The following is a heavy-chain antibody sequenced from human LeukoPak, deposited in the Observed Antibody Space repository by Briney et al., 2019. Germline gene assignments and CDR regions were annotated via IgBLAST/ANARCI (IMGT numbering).Heavy chain of an antibody. J-gene: IGHJ6*04. D-gene: IGHD3-10*01. CDR1: GFNFSSHY. V-gene: IGHV3-53*01. CDR3: ARRRPIWLGGEDYGLDV. CDR2: IFSGGTT. Sequence: GGSLRLSCAASGFNFSSHYMSWVRQAPGKGLECVSVIFSGGTTYYTDSVKGRFTISRDNSNNTVYLQIKSLKVEDTAVYYCARRRPIWLGGEDYGLDVWGKGTTVTVSS.